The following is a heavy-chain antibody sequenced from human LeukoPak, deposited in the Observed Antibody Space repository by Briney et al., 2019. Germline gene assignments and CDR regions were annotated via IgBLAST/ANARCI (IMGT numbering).Heavy chain of an antibody. CDR1: GYTFTGYY. CDR3: ARGRLVRGGAAAPYNWFDP. D-gene: IGHD6-13*01. CDR2: INPNSGGT. V-gene: IGHV1-2*02. J-gene: IGHJ5*02. Sequence: ASVKVSCKASGYTFTGYYMHWVRQAPGQGLEWMGWINPNSGGTNYAQKFQGRVTMTRDTSISTAYMELSRLRSDDTAVYYCARGRLVRGGAAAPYNWFDPWGQGTLVTVSS.